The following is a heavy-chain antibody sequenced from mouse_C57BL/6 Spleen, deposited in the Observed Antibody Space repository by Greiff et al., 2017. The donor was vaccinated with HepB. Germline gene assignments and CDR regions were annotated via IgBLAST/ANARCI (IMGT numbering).Heavy chain of an antibody. Sequence: EVQLVESGGGLVQPGGSMKLSCVASGFTFSNYWMNWVRQSPEKGLEWVAQIRLKSDNYATHYAESVKGRFTISRDDSKSSVYLQMNNLRAEDTGIYYCTGSRLRVYFDYWGQGTTLTVSS. V-gene: IGHV6-3*01. CDR1: GFTFSNYW. CDR3: TGSRLRVYFDY. D-gene: IGHD3-2*02. CDR2: IRLKSDNYAT. J-gene: IGHJ2*01.